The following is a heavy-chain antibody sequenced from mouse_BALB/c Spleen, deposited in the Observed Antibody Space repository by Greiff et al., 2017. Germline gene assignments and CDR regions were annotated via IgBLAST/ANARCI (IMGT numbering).Heavy chain of an antibody. D-gene: IGHD2-4*01. CDR2: IWRGGST. CDR3: AKPHYDHDGAWFAY. CDR1: GFSLTSYG. Sequence: VQLKESGPSLVQPSQSLSITCTVSGFSLTSYGVHWVRQSPGKGLEWLGVIWRGGSTDYNAAFMSRLSITKDNSKSQVFFKMNSLQADDTAIYYCAKPHYDHDGAWFAYWGQGTLVTVSA. V-gene: IGHV2-5-1*01. J-gene: IGHJ3*01.